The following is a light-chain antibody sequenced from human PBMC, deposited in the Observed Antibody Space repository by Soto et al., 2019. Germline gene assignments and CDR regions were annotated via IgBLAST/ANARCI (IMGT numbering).Light chain of an antibody. CDR2: TND. Sequence: QSVLTQPPSASAAPGQRVTISCSGSSSNIGSNAVNWYQQFPGTAPKLLLFTNDRRPSGVPDRVSGSKSGTSASLAISGLQSGDEADYYCAAWDDSLNGVVFGGGTKLTVL. J-gene: IGLJ2*01. CDR1: SSNIGSNA. V-gene: IGLV1-44*01. CDR3: AAWDDSLNGVV.